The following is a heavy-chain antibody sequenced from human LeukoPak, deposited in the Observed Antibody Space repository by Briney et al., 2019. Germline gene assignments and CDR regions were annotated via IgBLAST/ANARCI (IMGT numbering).Heavy chain of an antibody. V-gene: IGHV3-74*01. Sequence: GGSLRLSCVASGFTFSGSWMHWVRHAPGKGLVWVSRIVSDGTSTNYADSVKGRLTISRDNAKNTLYLQMNSLRAEDTAVYYCARAFNWNDLGNWGQGTLVTVSS. J-gene: IGHJ4*02. CDR3: ARAFNWNDLGN. CDR2: IVSDGTST. D-gene: IGHD1-20*01. CDR1: GFTFSGSW.